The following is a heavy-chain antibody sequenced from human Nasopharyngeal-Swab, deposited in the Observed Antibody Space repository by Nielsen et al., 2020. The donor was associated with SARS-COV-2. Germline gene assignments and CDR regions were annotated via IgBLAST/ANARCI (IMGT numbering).Heavy chain of an antibody. CDR2: IGDSGGKT. CDR3: AKDRQQLANFDY. J-gene: IGHJ4*02. Sequence: GVLKISCAASGFTFSSYGMSWVRQAPGKGLEWVSGIGDSGGKTYYADSVKGRFTISRDNSKNTLNLQMNSLRVEDTAIYYCAKDRQQLANFDYWGQGTLVTVSS. CDR1: GFTFSSYG. V-gene: IGHV3-23*01. D-gene: IGHD6-13*01.